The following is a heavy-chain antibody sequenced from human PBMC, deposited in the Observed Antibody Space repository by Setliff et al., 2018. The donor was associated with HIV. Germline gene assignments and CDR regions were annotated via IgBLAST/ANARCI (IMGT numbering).Heavy chain of an antibody. CDR3: ARVEGSGSFYHYDS. CDR1: GYTFTSDH. CDR2: ITPSDGST. J-gene: IGHJ4*02. D-gene: IGHD3-10*01. Sequence: ASVKVSCKASGYTFTSDHMHWVRQAPGQGLEWMGMITPSDGSTNYEQKFQGRVTMTRDTSATTAYLDLSGLTSEGTAVYYCARVEGSGSFYHYDSWGQGTLVTVSS. V-gene: IGHV1-46*01.